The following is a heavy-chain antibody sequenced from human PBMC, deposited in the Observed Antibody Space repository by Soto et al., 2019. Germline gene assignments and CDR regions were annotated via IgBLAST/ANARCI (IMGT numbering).Heavy chain of an antibody. V-gene: IGHV3-15*01. CDR2: IRSKTSSETR. CDR1: GFPFTKAG. Sequence: EVQLVESGGSLVTPGGSLRLSCAASGFPFTKAGMTWVRQAPGKGLEWVGRIRSKTSSETREYAAPVKGRFTISRDDSKNLLYLEMNSLKIEDTGVYYCTTDGFTGIVCIWGQGTMVTVSS. J-gene: IGHJ3*02. D-gene: IGHD3-10*01. CDR3: TTDGFTGIVCI.